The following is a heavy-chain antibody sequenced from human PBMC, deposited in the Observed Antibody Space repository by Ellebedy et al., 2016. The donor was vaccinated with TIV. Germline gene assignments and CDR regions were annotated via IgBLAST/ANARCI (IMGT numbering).Heavy chain of an antibody. J-gene: IGHJ6*02. CDR2: FDPEDGET. D-gene: IGHD5-12*01. CDR1: GYTLTELS. CDR3: ATQGGYDPDYYFYGMDV. Sequence: ASVKVSCKVSGYTLTELSMHWVRQAPGKGLEWMGGFDPEDGETLYAQKFQGRVTMTEDTSADTAYMELSSPRSEDSAVYYCATQGGYDPDYYFYGMDVWGQGTTVTVSS. V-gene: IGHV1-24*01.